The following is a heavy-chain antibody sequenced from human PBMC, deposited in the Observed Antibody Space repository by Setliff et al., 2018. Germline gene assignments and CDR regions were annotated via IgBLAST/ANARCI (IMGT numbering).Heavy chain of an antibody. CDR3: ARFRRGVALGWFDP. CDR1: GGSFSGYY. J-gene: IGHJ5*02. V-gene: IGHV4-34*01. Sequence: PSETLSLTCAVYGGSFSGYYWSWIRQPPGKGLGWIGEINHSGSTNYSPSLKSRVTISVDTSKNQFSLKLSSVTAADTAVYYCARFRRGVALGWFDPWGQGTLVTVSS. D-gene: IGHD3-10*01. CDR2: INHSGST.